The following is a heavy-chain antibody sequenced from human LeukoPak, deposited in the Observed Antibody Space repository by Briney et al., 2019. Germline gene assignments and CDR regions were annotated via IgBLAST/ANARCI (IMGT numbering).Heavy chain of an antibody. CDR1: GGSISSHY. CDR3: ARYYYDSSGYYIDGHFDY. CDR2: IYYSGST. V-gene: IGHV4-59*11. Sequence: SETLSLTCTVSGGSISSHYWSLIRQPPGKGLEWIGYIYYSGSTNYNPSLKSRVTISVDTSKNQFSLKLSSVIAADTAVYYCARYYYDSSGYYIDGHFDYWGQGTLVTVSS. D-gene: IGHD3-22*01. J-gene: IGHJ4*02.